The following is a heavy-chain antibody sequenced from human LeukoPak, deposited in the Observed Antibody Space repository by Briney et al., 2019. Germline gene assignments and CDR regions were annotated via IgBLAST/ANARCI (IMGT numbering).Heavy chain of an antibody. CDR2: IFGSGGSP. D-gene: IGHD5-18*01. CDR3: GKTTVGYSSGQRPAWPVDF. J-gene: IGHJ4*02. V-gene: IGHV3-23*01. CDR1: GFTFGSHA. Sequence: GGSLRLSCEASGFTFGSHAMYWVRQAPGKGLEWVAGIFGSGGSPHYADSVKGRFTISRDNPRNTVYLQINSLRDDDTAVYYCGKTTVGYSSGQRPAWPVDFWGQGTLVTVSS.